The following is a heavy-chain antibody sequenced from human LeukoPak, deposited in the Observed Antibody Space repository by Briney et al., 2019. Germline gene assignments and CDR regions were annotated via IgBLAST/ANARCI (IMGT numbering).Heavy chain of an antibody. V-gene: IGHV1-18*01. J-gene: IGHJ6*02. D-gene: IGHD2-2*01. CDR3: ARAVKGCSSTSCPLETYYYYGMDV. CDR2: ISAYNGNT. CDR1: GYTFTSYG. Sequence: GASVKVSCKASGYTFTSYGISWVRQAPGQGLEWMGWISAYNGNTNYAQKLQGRVTMTTDTSTSTAYMELRSLRSDDTAVYYCARAVKGCSSTSCPLETYYYYGMDVWGQGTTVTVSS.